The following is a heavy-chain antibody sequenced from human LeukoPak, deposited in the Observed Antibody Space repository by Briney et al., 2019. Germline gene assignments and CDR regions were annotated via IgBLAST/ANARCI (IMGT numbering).Heavy chain of an antibody. CDR2: INPNSGGT. CDR3: ARTEESGYSYGYFGYYYYMDV. CDR1: GYTFTGYY. Sequence: ASVKVSCKASGYTFTGYYMRWVRQAPGQGLEWMGWINPNSGGTNYAQKFQGRVTMTRDTSISTAYMELSRLRSDDTAVYYCARTEESGYSYGYFGYYYYMDVWGKGTTVTVSS. V-gene: IGHV1-2*02. J-gene: IGHJ6*03. D-gene: IGHD5-18*01.